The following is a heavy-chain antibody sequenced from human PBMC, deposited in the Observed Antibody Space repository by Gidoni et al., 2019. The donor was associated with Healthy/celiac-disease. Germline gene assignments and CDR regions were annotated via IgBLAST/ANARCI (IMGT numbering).Heavy chain of an antibody. V-gene: IGHV4-61*02. J-gene: IGHJ3*02. CDR1: GGSISSGSYY. CDR2: IYTSGST. Sequence: QVQLQESGPGLVKPSHALSLTGTGSGGSISSGSYYWSWIRQRAGKGLEWIGRIYTSGSTNYNPSLKSRVTISVDTSKNQFSLKLSSVTAADTAVYYCARNAFDIWGQGTMVTVSS. CDR3: ARNAFDI.